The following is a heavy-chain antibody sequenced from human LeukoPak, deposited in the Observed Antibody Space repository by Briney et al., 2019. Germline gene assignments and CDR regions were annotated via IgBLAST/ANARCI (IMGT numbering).Heavy chain of an antibody. CDR3: TTSEYLHAFDI. V-gene: IGHV3-15*01. D-gene: IGHD6-6*01. Sequence: GGSLRLSCAASGFTFSNVWMTWVRQAPGKGLEWVGRIKRKTEGESTDYAAPVKGRFTISRDDSKNTLYLQMNSLRTEDTAVYYCTTSEYLHAFDIWGRGTMVTVSS. J-gene: IGHJ3*02. CDR1: GFTFSNVW. CDR2: IKRKTEGEST.